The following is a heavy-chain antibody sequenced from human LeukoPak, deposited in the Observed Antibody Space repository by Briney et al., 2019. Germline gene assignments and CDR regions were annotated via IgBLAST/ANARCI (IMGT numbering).Heavy chain of an antibody. D-gene: IGHD6-25*01. Sequence: SETPSLTCTVSGGSVSGSYWGWIRQPPEKGLEWIGYIHYSGSTNYNPSLKSRVTISVDTSKNQFSLKVSSVTAADTAVYYCARDMSSGDAIDIWGQGTMVIVSS. CDR2: IHYSGST. J-gene: IGHJ3*02. V-gene: IGHV4-59*02. CDR1: GGSVSGSY. CDR3: ARDMSSGDAIDI.